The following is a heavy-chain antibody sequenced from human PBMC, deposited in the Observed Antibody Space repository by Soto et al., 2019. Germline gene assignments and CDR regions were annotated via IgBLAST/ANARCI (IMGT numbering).Heavy chain of an antibody. CDR1: GFTFSSYS. J-gene: IGHJ5*02. Sequence: SGGSLRLSCAASGFTFSSYSMNWVRQAPGEGLEWVSSISSSSSYIYYADSVKGRFTISRDNAKNSLYLQMNSLRAEDTAVYYCAREWDTAMVPSSSWGQGTLVTVSS. CDR2: ISSSSSYI. D-gene: IGHD5-18*01. V-gene: IGHV3-21*01. CDR3: AREWDTAMVPSSS.